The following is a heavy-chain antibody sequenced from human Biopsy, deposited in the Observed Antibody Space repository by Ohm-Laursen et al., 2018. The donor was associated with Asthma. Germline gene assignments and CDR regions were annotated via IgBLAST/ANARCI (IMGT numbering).Heavy chain of an antibody. D-gene: IGHD6-19*01. CDR2: VYYSGST. Sequence: SDTLSLTWTVSGGSINNFYWSWIRQPPGKGLESIGHVYYSGSTNYNPSLKSRVTISIDASKNQFSLKLSSVTAADTAVYYCARASVAASSNWFDPWGQGTLVTVSS. CDR3: ARASVAASSNWFDP. V-gene: IGHV4-59*08. CDR1: GGSINNFY. J-gene: IGHJ5*02.